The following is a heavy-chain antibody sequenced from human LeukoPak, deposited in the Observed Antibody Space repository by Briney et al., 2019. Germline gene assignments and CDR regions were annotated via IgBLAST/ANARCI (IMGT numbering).Heavy chain of an antibody. J-gene: IGHJ4*02. CDR2: ISGSGITT. D-gene: IGHD6-6*01. Sequence: GGSLRLSCAASEFTFSNYVMGWVRQPPGEGLQWVSVISGSGITTYYARSVEGRFTISRDNSKNTLYLQMNNLRAEDTAIYYCAKTGLYSSSSRGYFDYWGQGTLVTVSS. V-gene: IGHV3-23*01. CDR3: AKTGLYSSSSRGYFDY. CDR1: EFTFSNYV.